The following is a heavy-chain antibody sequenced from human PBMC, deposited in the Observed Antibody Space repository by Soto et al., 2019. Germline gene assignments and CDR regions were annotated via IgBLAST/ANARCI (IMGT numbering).Heavy chain of an antibody. CDR2: ISYDGSNK. J-gene: IGHJ6*02. D-gene: IGHD6-19*01. CDR1: GFTFSSYG. V-gene: IGHV3-30*18. CDR3: AKDGGIAVAGTDYYYGMDV. Sequence: PGGSVRLSCAASGFTFSSYGMHWVRQAPGKGLEWVAVISYDGSNKYYADSVKGRFTISRDNSKNTLYLQMNSLRAEDTAVYYCAKDGGIAVAGTDYYYGMDVWGQGTMVTVSS.